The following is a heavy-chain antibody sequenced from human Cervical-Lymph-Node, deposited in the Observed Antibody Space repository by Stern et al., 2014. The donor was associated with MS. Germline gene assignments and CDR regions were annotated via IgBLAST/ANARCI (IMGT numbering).Heavy chain of an antibody. CDR2: IFPIFGTA. J-gene: IGHJ6*02. CDR1: GGTFSSYP. Sequence: QVQLLQPGAEVKKPGSSVKVSCKASGGTFSSYPINWVRQAPGQGLEWMGGIFPIFGTANYAQRFQGRVTITADESTSTAYMELSSLRSEDTAVYYCASPVTMTVGAMDVWGQGTTVTVSS. D-gene: IGHD4-17*01. CDR3: ASPVTMTVGAMDV. V-gene: IGHV1-69*01.